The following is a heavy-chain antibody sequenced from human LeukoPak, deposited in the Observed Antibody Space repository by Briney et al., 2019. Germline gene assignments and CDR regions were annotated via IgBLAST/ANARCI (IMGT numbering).Heavy chain of an antibody. CDR3: AKVGEDIVVEPATYYYYYMDV. CDR2: ISGSGGST. D-gene: IGHD2-2*01. V-gene: IGHV3-23*01. CDR1: GFTFSSYW. J-gene: IGHJ6*03. Sequence: GGSLRLSCAASGFTFSSYWMHWVRQAPGKGLDWVSAISGSGGSTYYADSVKGRFSISRDNSKNTLYLQMNSLRAEDTAVYYYAKVGEDIVVEPATYYYYYMDVWGKGTTVTISS.